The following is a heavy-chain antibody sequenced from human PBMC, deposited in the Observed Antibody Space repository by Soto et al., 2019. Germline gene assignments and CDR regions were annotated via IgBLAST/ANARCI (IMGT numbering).Heavy chain of an antibody. D-gene: IGHD1-26*01. CDR2: IYYSGST. Sequence: SETLSLTCTVSGGSISSYYWSWIRQPPGKGLEWIGYIYYSGSTNYNPSLKSRVTISVDPSKNQFSLKLSSVTAADTAVYYCARVVPVGATGQAYYFEYWGQGTLVTVSS. CDR3: ARVVPVGATGQAYYFEY. J-gene: IGHJ4*02. V-gene: IGHV4-59*13. CDR1: GGSISSYY.